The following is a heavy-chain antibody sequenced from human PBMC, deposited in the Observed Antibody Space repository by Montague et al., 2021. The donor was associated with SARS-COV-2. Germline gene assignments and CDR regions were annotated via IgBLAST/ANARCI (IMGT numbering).Heavy chain of an antibody. CDR2: IYHSGST. Sequence: SETLSLTCTASGYSISSGYYWGWIRQPPGKGLEWIGNIYHSGSTYYNPSLKSRVTISVDTSKNQFSLKLSSVTATDTAVYYCAVNSNYYYYYGMDVWGQGTTVTVSS. V-gene: IGHV4-38-2*02. CDR3: AVNSNYYYYYGMDV. D-gene: IGHD4-11*01. CDR1: GYSISSGYY. J-gene: IGHJ6*02.